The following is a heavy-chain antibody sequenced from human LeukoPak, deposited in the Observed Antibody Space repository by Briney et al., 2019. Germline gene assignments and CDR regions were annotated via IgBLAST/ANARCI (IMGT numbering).Heavy chain of an antibody. V-gene: IGHV4-39*06. CDR3: ASRVDTAMVISDY. CDR1: GGSISSSSYY. CDR2: IYYSGST. J-gene: IGHJ4*02. Sequence: SETLSLTCTVSGGSISSSSYYWGWIRQPPGKGLEWIGSIYYSGSTYYNPSLKSRVTISVDTTKNQFPLRLISVTAADTAVYYCASRVDTAMVISDYWGQGTLVTVSS. D-gene: IGHD5-18*01.